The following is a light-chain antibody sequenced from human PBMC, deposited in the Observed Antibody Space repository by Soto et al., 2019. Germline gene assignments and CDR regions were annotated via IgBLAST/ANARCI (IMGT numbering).Light chain of an antibody. CDR3: HQYNNWPIT. CDR2: DAS. CDR1: QSVSTT. V-gene: IGKV3-15*01. Sequence: EIVMTQSPATLSVSPGERATLSCRASQSVSTTLAWYQQKPGQAPRLLICDASTRATGLPARFSGSGSGTEFTLTISSLQSEDFGVYYCHQYNNWPITFGQGTRLEI. J-gene: IGKJ5*01.